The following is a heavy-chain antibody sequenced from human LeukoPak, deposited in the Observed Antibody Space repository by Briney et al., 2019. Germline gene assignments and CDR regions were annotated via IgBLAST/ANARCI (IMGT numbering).Heavy chain of an antibody. CDR1: GFTFNNYA. J-gene: IGHJ5*02. Sequence: GGSLRLSCAASGFTFNNYAMSCVRQTPGKGLEWVSAISGSGGSTYYAGSVKGRFAISRDNSKNTLYLQMNSLRAEDTAVYYCAKSLEMSTIGWFDPWGQGTLVTVSS. CDR3: AKSLEMSTIGWFDP. V-gene: IGHV3-23*01. CDR2: ISGSGGST. D-gene: IGHD5-24*01.